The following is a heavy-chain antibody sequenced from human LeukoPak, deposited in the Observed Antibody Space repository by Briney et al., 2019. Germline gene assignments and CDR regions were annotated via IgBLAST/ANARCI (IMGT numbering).Heavy chain of an antibody. J-gene: IGHJ4*02. CDR3: VKDPVASAVAGTNYFDY. D-gene: IGHD6-19*01. CDR1: GFTFSDYY. V-gene: IGHV3-11*04. Sequence: PGGSLRLSCAASGFTFSDYYTSWIRQVPGKGLEWVSYISSSGSPIYYADSVKGRLTISRDNAKNSLYLQMNRLRAEDTAVYYCVKDPVASAVAGTNYFDYWGQGTLVTVSS. CDR2: ISSSGSPI.